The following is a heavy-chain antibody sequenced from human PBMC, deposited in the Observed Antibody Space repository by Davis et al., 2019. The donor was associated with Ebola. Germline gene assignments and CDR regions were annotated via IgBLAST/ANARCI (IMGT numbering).Heavy chain of an antibody. Sequence: SETLSLTCTVSGGSVSSGSYYWSWIRQPPGKGLEWIGYIYYSGSTNYNPSLKSRVTISVDTSKNQFSLRLSSVTAADTAVYYCARDEGRTSYYSRYYYYYMDVWGKGTTVTVSS. D-gene: IGHD3-10*01. V-gene: IGHV4-61*01. J-gene: IGHJ6*03. CDR1: GGSVSSGSYY. CDR2: IYYSGST. CDR3: ARDEGRTSYYSRYYYYYMDV.